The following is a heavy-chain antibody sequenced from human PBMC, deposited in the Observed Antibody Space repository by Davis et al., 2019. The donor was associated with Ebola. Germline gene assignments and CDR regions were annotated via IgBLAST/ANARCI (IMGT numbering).Heavy chain of an antibody. Sequence: GSLRLSCAVYGGSFSGYYWSWIRQPPGKGLEWIGEINHSGSTNYNPSLKSRVTISVHTSKNQFSLKLSSVTAADTAVYYCARGPYSSGWSEFDYWGQGTLVTVSS. CDR1: GGSFSGYY. CDR2: INHSGST. V-gene: IGHV4-34*01. J-gene: IGHJ4*02. CDR3: ARGPYSSGWSEFDY. D-gene: IGHD6-19*01.